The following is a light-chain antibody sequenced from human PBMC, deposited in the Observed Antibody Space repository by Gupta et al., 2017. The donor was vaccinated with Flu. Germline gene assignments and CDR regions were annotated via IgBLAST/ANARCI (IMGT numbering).Light chain of an antibody. Sequence: SYELPQPPSLSVSPGKTARIPCSGDVLPKNYVFWYQQKSGQAPVLVIYEDVDRPSGIPGRFSGSSSVTMATFTISGAQVEEEADYYCYSTDSGGNGLFGGGTKPTVL. J-gene: IGLJ2*01. CDR2: EDV. CDR1: VLPKNY. V-gene: IGLV3-10*01. CDR3: YSTDSGGNGL.